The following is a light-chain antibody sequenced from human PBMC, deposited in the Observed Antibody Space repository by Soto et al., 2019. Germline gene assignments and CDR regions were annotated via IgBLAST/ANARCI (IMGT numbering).Light chain of an antibody. CDR2: AAS. J-gene: IGKJ1*01. CDR1: QSVSSRY. Sequence: EIVLTQSPGTLSLSPGERATLSCRASQSVSSRYFAWYQQKPGQAPRLLIYAASSRATGIPDRLSGSGSGTDFTLTISRLEPEDFAVYYCQQYGSSPRTFGQGTKVDIK. V-gene: IGKV3-20*01. CDR3: QQYGSSPRT.